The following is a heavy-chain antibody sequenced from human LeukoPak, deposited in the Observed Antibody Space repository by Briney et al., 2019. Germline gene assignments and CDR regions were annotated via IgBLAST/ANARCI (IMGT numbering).Heavy chain of an antibody. Sequence: GGSLRFSCAASGFTVSSNYMSWVRQAPGKGLEWVSVIYSGGNTYYADSVKGRFTISRDNSKNTLYLQMNSRRAEDTAVYDCARDQVSYGSGSYAYWGQGTLVTVSS. J-gene: IGHJ4*02. D-gene: IGHD3-10*01. CDR2: IYSGGNT. V-gene: IGHV3-66*01. CDR3: ARDQVSYGSGSYAY. CDR1: GFTVSSNY.